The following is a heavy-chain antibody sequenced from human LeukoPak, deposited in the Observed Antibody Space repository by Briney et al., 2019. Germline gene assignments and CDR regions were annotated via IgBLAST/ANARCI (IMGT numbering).Heavy chain of an antibody. CDR3: ARALSSGWYLGY. CDR1: GGSFSGYY. D-gene: IGHD6-19*01. CDR2: INHSGST. V-gene: IGHV4-34*01. Sequence: SETLSLTCAVYGGSFSGYYWSWIRQPPGKGLEWIGEINHSGSTNYNPSLKSRVTTSVDTSKNQFSLKLSSVTAADTAVYYCARALSSGWYLGYWGQGTLVTVSS. J-gene: IGHJ4*02.